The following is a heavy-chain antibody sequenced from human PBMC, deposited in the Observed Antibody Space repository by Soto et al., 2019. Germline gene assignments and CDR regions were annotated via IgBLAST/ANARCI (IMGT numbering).Heavy chain of an antibody. V-gene: IGHV3-21*01. D-gene: IGHD3-3*01. CDR1: GFTFSSYS. CDR3: ARDPDQEVFWSGYYTNWFDP. CDR2: ISSSSSYI. J-gene: IGHJ5*02. Sequence: PGGSLRLSCAASGFTFSSYSMNWVRQAPGKGLEWVSSISSSSSYIYYADSVKGLFTISRDNAKNSLYLQMNSLRAEDTAVYYCARDPDQEVFWSGYYTNWFDPWGQGTLVTVSS.